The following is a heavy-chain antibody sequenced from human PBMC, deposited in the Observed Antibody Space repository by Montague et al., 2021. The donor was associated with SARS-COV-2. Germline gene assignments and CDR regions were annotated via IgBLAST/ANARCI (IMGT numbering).Heavy chain of an antibody. J-gene: IGHJ6*02. CDR1: GGSFGDDH. CDR3: ARVEFDGGYDSVPLDV. CDR2: IKQSGST. Sequence: TLSLTCGVYGGSFGDDHWSWIHQPPGKGLEWIGDIKQSGSTYYNPSLKSQVTISVDTSKNQFSLKLSSVTAADTAVYYCARVEFDGGYDSVPLDVWGQGTTVTVSS. D-gene: IGHD5-12*01. V-gene: IGHV4-34*09.